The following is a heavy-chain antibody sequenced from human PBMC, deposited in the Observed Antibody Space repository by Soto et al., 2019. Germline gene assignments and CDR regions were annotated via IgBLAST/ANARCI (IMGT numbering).Heavy chain of an antibody. D-gene: IGHD4-17*01. Sequence: ELQLVESGGGLVQPGGSLRLSCAASGFSVSINYVNWVRQAQGKGLEWVSVIYSGATTHYADSVKGRYTISRDTSKSTLYLQMNSLRVEDTAVYYCAGDSTDGDFVDAFDVWGQGTMVTVSS. V-gene: IGHV3-66*01. CDR1: GFSVSINY. J-gene: IGHJ3*01. CDR2: IYSGATT. CDR3: AGDSTDGDFVDAFDV.